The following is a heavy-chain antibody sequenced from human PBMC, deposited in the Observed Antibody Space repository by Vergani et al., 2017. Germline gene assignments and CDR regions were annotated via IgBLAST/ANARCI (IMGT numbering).Heavy chain of an antibody. Sequence: EVQLVQSGAEVKKPGESLRISCKGSGYSFTSYWISWVRQMPGKGLEWMGRIDPSDSYTNYSPSFQGHVTISADKSISTAFMQWRLKASDTAMYYCARRGENGDAFDIWGQGTMVTVSS. CDR2: IDPSDSYT. CDR1: GYSFTSYW. D-gene: IGHD2-21*01. J-gene: IGHJ3*02. CDR3: ARRGENGDAFDI. V-gene: IGHV5-10-1*03.